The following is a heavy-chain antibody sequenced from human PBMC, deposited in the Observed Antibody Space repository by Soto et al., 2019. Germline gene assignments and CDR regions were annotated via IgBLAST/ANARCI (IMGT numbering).Heavy chain of an antibody. J-gene: IGHJ3*02. CDR1: GFEFSDCA. V-gene: IGHV3-73*01. Sequence: SLTHYYIPSGFEFSDCALHRLRRSHVWGVEWVGRIKDKGNNYATAYAASVTGRFIVSRDDSKNTAYLQIDSLKIEDSAIYFCSRHRIIWANHMTTVVSNDGFDIWGQGT. CDR2: IKDKGNNYAT. CDR3: SRHRIIWANHMTTVVSNDGFDI. D-gene: IGHD4-17*01.